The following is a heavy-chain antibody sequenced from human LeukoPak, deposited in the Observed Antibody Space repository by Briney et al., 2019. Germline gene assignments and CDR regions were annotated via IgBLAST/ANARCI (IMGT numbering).Heavy chain of an antibody. CDR3: TSNYCSGGSCYLY. D-gene: IGHD2-15*01. V-gene: IGHV3-73*01. J-gene: IGHJ4*02. Sequence: PGGSLRLSCAASGFTFSGSVMHWVRQASGKGLEWVGRIRSKANNYATAYVASVKSRFTISRDDSKNTAFLQMNSLKTEDTAVYYCTSNYCSGGSCYLYWGQGTLVTVSS. CDR2: IRSKANNYAT. CDR1: GFTFSGSV.